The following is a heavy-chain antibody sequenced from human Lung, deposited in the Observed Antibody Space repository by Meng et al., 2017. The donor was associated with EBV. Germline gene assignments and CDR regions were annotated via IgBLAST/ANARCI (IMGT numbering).Heavy chain of an antibody. Sequence: VHLKESGPGLWKPSKTLSLTCTVLGGSISSGGYYWSWIRQHPGKGLEWIGYIYYSGSTYYNPSLKNRVTISVDTSKNQFSLKLSSVSAADTAVYFCARATVVVPSGIYWFDPWGQGTLVTVSS. V-gene: IGHV4-31*03. CDR2: IYYSGST. J-gene: IGHJ5*02. CDR3: ARATVVVPSGIYWFDP. CDR1: GGSISSGGYY. D-gene: IGHD6-13*01.